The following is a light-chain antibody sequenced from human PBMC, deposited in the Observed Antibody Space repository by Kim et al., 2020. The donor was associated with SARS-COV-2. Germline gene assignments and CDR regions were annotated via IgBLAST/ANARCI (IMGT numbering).Light chain of an antibody. CDR3: QQSYSTPQT. J-gene: IGKJ1*01. Sequence: GDRVTITCRASQSISSYLNWYQQKPGKAPKLLIYAASSLQSGVPSRFSGSGSGTDFTLTISSLQPEDFATYYCQQSYSTPQTFGQGTKVDIK. CDR2: AAS. V-gene: IGKV1-39*01. CDR1: QSISSY.